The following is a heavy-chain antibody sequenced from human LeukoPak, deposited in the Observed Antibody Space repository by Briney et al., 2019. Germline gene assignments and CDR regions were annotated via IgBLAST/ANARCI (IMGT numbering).Heavy chain of an antibody. Sequence: ASVKVSCKASGYTFSNSYIHWVRQAPGQGLEWMGSMNPKSGGTKYAQKFQGRVSMTRDTSISTAYMELASLTSDDTAVYYCARAGGRSWFDPWGPGTLVTVSS. CDR3: ARAGGRSWFDP. J-gene: IGHJ5*02. CDR2: MNPKSGGT. D-gene: IGHD1-26*01. V-gene: IGHV1-2*02. CDR1: GYTFSNSY.